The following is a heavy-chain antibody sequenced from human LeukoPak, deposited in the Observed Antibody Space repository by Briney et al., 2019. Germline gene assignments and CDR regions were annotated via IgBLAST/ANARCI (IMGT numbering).Heavy chain of an antibody. CDR3: ARGYSSGLHFDY. Sequence: GGSLRLSCAASGFTFSNYDIHWVRQATGKGLEWVSAIGTAGDTYYPGSVKGRFTISRDNAKNTLYLQMNSLRAEDTAVYYCARGYSSGLHFDYWGQGTLVTVSS. J-gene: IGHJ4*02. CDR2: IGTAGDT. D-gene: IGHD6-19*01. V-gene: IGHV3-13*01. CDR1: GFTFSNYD.